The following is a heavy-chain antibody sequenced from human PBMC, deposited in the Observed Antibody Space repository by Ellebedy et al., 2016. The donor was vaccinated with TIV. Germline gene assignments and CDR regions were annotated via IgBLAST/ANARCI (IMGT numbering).Heavy chain of an antibody. J-gene: IGHJ4*02. CDR1: GGSISSNY. V-gene: IGHV4-59*08. CDR3: ARRYSGSSYHYFDY. CDR2: IYNSVIT. D-gene: IGHD1-26*01. Sequence: MPSETLSLTCTVSGGSISSNYWDWIRQPPGKGLEWIGDIYNSVITNYNPSLKSRVTMSVDTSKRQLSLKLRSVTAADTAVYYCARRYSGSSYHYFDYWGQGTLVIVSS.